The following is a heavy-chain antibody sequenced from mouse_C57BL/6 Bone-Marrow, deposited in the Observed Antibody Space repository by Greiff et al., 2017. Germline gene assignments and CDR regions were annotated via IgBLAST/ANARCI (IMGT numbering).Heavy chain of an antibody. CDR2: IYPGSGST. Sequence: QFQLQQPGAELVKPGASVKMSCKASGYTFTSYWITWVKQRPGQGLEWIGDIYPGSGSTNYNEKFKSKATLTVDTSSSTAYMQLSSLTSEDSAVYYCASPLSTMVTTRGFAYWGQGTLVTVSA. D-gene: IGHD2-2*01. CDR1: GYTFTSYW. J-gene: IGHJ3*01. V-gene: IGHV1-55*01. CDR3: ASPLSTMVTTRGFAY.